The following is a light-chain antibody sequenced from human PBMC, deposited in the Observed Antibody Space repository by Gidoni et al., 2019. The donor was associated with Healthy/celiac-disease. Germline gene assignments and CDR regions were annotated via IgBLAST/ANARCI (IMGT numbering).Light chain of an antibody. CDR3: QQYDNVLLT. J-gene: IGKJ4*01. CDR1: QDITNY. Sequence: DIQMTQSPSSLSASVGDRVTITCQASQDITNYLNWYQQKPGKAPKLLIYDASKLETGVPSRFSGSGSGTDFTFTISSLQPEDIATYYCQQYDNVLLTFXGXTKVEIK. V-gene: IGKV1-33*01. CDR2: DAS.